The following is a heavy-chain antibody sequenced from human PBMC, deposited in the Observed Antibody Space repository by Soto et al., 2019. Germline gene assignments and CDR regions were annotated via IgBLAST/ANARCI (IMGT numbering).Heavy chain of an antibody. Sequence: QVPLVQSGTEVRKPGSSVKVSCKASGVTFSSYAINWVRQAPGQGLEWMGGIIPMYGPAKYAQRFQGRVTITADESTSTVYMELSSLTSQAKAVYYCARVTSMVRGVIDNWFDPWGHGTLVTVSS. D-gene: IGHD3-10*01. CDR3: ARVTSMVRGVIDNWFDP. V-gene: IGHV1-69*01. CDR2: IIPMYGPA. CDR1: GVTFSSYA. J-gene: IGHJ5*02.